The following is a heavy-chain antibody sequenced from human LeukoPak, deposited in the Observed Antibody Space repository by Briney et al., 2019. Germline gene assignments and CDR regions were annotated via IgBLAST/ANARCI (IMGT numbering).Heavy chain of an antibody. D-gene: IGHD6-19*01. J-gene: IGHJ4*02. Sequence: PSETLSLTCTVSGGSISSSSYYWGWIRQPPGKGLEWIGSIYYSGSTYYNPSLKSRVTISVDTSKNQFSLKLSSVTAADTAIFYCARGPRGPVAGNYFDYWGQGTLVTVSS. V-gene: IGHV4-39*07. CDR1: GGSISSSSYY. CDR3: ARGPRGPVAGNYFDY. CDR2: IYYSGST.